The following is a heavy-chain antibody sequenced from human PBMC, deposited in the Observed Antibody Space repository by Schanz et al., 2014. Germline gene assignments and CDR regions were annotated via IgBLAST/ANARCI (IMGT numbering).Heavy chain of an antibody. Sequence: QVQLVESGGGLVKPGGSLRLSCAASGFTFSDNFMSWIRQAPGKGLEWISYISHNSHYTNYADSVKGRFTISRDTAENSVYLQMNSLRAEDTAVYYCARDGYRNGRPFDHWGQGTRVTVSA. CDR2: ISHNSHYT. V-gene: IGHV3-11*06. D-gene: IGHD5-18*01. J-gene: IGHJ4*02. CDR1: GFTFSDNF. CDR3: ARDGYRNGRPFDH.